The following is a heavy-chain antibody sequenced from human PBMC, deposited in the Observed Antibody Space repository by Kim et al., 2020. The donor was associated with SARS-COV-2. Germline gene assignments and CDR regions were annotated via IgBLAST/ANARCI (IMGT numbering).Heavy chain of an antibody. D-gene: IGHD3-22*01. CDR2: ISYDGSNK. V-gene: IGHV3-30*18. J-gene: IGHJ4*02. Sequence: GGSLRLSCAASGFTFSSYGMHWVRQAPGKGLEWVAVISYDGSNKYYADSVKGRFTISRDNSKNTLYLQMNSLRAEDTAVYYCAKDHYYDSSGYSNFDYWGQGTLVTVSS. CDR1: GFTFSSYG. CDR3: AKDHYYDSSGYSNFDY.